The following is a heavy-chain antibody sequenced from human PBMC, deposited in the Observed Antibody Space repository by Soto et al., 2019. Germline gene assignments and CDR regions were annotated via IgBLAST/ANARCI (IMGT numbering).Heavy chain of an antibody. V-gene: IGHV1-69*13. CDR1: GGTFSSYA. CDR3: ARDRIAVAGYFDY. D-gene: IGHD6-19*01. J-gene: IGHJ4*02. CDR2: IIPIFGTA. Sequence: ASVKVSCKASGGTFSSYAISWVRQAPGQGLGWMGGIIPIFGTANYAQKFQGRVTITADESTSTAYMELSSLRSEDTAVYYCARDRIAVAGYFDYWGQGTLVTVSS.